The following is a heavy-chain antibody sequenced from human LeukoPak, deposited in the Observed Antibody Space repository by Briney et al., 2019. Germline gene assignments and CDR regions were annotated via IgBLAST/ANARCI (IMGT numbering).Heavy chain of an antibody. CDR3: ARDYPKQWLVEGHAFDI. Sequence: PGGSLRLSCAASGFTFSSYCMSWVRQAPGKGLEWVANIKQDGSEKYYVDSVKGRFTISRDNAKNSLYLQMNSLRAEDTAVYDCARDYPKQWLVEGHAFDIWGQGTMVTVS. CDR2: IKQDGSEK. J-gene: IGHJ3*02. CDR1: GFTFSSYC. V-gene: IGHV3-7*01. D-gene: IGHD6-19*01.